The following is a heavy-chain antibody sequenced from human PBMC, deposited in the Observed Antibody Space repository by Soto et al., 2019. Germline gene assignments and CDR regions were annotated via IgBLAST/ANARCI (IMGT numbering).Heavy chain of an antibody. Sequence: QVQLVQSGAEVKKPGSSVKVSCKAPGGTFSRYTINWVRQAPGQGLSLMGRVVSTIGSINFIRKFQGRLTLPADKSTRTAFLELSSLRPEDTAVYYCTRGGRESNWNDGNFEYWGQGTQVTVSS. CDR3: TRGGRESNWNDGNFEY. J-gene: IGHJ4*02. V-gene: IGHV1-69*08. CDR1: GGTFSRYT. D-gene: IGHD1-20*01. CDR2: VVSTIGSI.